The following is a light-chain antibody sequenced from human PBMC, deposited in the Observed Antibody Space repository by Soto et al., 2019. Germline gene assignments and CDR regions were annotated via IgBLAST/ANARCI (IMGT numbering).Light chain of an antibody. CDR1: QSISTK. J-gene: IGKJ2*01. V-gene: IGKV3-15*01. CDR2: GAS. Sequence: EIVMTQSPATLSMSPGERATLSCRASQSISTKVAWYQQKPGQAPRLLIYGASTRATGVPARFSGSGSGTEFTLSISSLQSEHFAVYYCQHYGSSPYTFGQGTKLEIK. CDR3: QHYGSSPYT.